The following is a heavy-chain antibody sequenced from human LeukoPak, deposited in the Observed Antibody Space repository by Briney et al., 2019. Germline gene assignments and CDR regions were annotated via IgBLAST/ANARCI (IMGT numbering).Heavy chain of an antibody. Sequence: ASVKVSCKASGYTFTSYYMHWVRQAPGQGLEWMGIINPSGGSTSYAQKFQGRVTMTTDTSTSTAYMELRSLRSDDTAVYYCARAVSMDALEDYWGQGTLVTVSS. J-gene: IGHJ4*02. CDR2: INPSGGST. D-gene: IGHD3/OR15-3a*01. CDR1: GYTFTSYY. CDR3: ARAVSMDALEDY. V-gene: IGHV1-46*01.